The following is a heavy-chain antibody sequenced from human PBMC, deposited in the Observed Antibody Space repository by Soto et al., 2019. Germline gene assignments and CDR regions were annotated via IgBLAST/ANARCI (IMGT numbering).Heavy chain of an antibody. J-gene: IGHJ6*02. CDR1: GGTFSSYA. Sequence: ASVKVSCKASGGTFSSYAISWVRQAPGQGLEWMRGIIPIFGTANYAQKFQRRVTITADESTSTAYMELSSLRSEDTAVYYCASACSSTSCHYYYYGMDVWGQGTTVTVSS. CDR3: ASACSSTSCHYYYYGMDV. CDR2: IIPIFGTA. V-gene: IGHV1-69*13. D-gene: IGHD2-2*01.